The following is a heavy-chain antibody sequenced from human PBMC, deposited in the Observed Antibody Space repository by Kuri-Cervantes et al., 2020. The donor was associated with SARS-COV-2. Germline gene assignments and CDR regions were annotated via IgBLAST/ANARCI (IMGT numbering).Heavy chain of an antibody. J-gene: IGHJ4*02. CDR1: GGSISSHY. V-gene: IGHV4-59*08. CDR2: IYYSGST. D-gene: IGHD4-11*01. Sequence: GSLRLSCTVSGGSISSHYWSWIRQPPGKGLEWIGYIYYSGSTNYNPSLKSRVTISVDTSKNQFSLKLSSVTAADTAVYYCARRIDYSNCFDYWGQGTLVTVSS. CDR3: ARRIDYSNCFDY.